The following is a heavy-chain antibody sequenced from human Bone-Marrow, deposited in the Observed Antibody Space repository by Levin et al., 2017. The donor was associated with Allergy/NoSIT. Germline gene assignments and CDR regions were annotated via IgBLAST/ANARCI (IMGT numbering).Heavy chain of an antibody. D-gene: IGHD6-19*01. V-gene: IGHV3-23*01. J-gene: IGHJ5*02. CDR3: TKGGWLTQTDT. CDR1: GFTFSTHG. Sequence: AASVKVSCAASGFTFSTHGMSWVRQAPGKGLEWVSNISGSGSSRYYAESVKGRFTISRDNSKNTLFLQMNSLRAEDTALYFCTKGGWLTQTDTWGQGTLVSVSS. CDR2: ISGSGSSR.